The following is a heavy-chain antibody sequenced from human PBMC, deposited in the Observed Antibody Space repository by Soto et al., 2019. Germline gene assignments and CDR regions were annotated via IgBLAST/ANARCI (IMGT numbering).Heavy chain of an antibody. V-gene: IGHV4-39*07. J-gene: IGHJ6*03. CDR1: GGSITSPNYF. CDR2: IYYSGRT. Sequence: SETLSLTCSVSGGSITSPNYFRGWVRRAPGRGLEWIGYIYYSGRTNYNPSLKSRVTISVDTSKNQFSLKLSSVTAADTAVYYCARRDYYGSGSYPGYYMDVWGKGTTVTVSS. CDR3: ARRDYYGSGSYPGYYMDV. D-gene: IGHD3-10*01.